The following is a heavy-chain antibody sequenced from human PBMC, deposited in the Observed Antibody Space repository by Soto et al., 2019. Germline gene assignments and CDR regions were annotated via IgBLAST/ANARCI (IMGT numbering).Heavy chain of an antibody. J-gene: IGHJ4*02. CDR1: GGSISRGGYY. CDR2: IYYSGNT. Sequence: SETLSLTCSVSGGSISRGGYYWSWIRQHPGRGLEWIGYIYYSGNTYYNPSLKSRVTISVDTSKNQFSLKLSAVTAADTAVYYCARGRVGATTDYFDYWGQGILVTVSS. CDR3: ARGRVGATTDYFDY. D-gene: IGHD1-26*01. V-gene: IGHV4-31*03.